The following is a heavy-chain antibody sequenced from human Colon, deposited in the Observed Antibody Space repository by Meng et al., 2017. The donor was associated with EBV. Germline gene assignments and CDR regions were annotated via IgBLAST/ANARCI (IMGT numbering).Heavy chain of an antibody. CDR2: INHSGST. CDR3: ARRTTVNLRSFDS. D-gene: IGHD4-17*01. CDR1: GGSFSGYY. V-gene: IGHV4-34*01. Sequence: QVQRQQWGAGLLKPSETLSPPCAVSGGSFSGYYWSWIRQAPGKGLEWIGEINHSGSTKFNPSLESRVSISVDTSENQVSLKLTSVTAADTAVYYCARRTTVNLRSFDSWGQGTLVTVSS. J-gene: IGHJ4*02.